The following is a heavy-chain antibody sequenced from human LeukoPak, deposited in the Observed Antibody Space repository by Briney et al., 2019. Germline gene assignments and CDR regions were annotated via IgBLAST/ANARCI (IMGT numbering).Heavy chain of an antibody. V-gene: IGHV4-31*03. CDR3: ARGDIVVVPAAILDV. D-gene: IGHD2-2*01. J-gene: IGHJ6*04. CDR2: IYYSGST. CDR1: GGSIRRGGYY. Sequence: SQTLSLTCTVSGGSIRRGGYYWSWIRQHPGKGLEWIGYIYYSGSTYYNPSLKSRVTISVDTSKNRFSLKLSSVTAADTAVYYCARGDIVVVPAAILDVWGKGTTVTVSS.